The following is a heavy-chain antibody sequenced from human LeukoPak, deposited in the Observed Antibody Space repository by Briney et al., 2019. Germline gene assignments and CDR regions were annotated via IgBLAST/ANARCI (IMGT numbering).Heavy chain of an antibody. CDR3: ATVGDIVVVPAAPYYYGMDV. CDR2: INTNTGNP. V-gene: IGHV7-4-1*02. CDR1: GYTFTSYA. J-gene: IGHJ6*02. D-gene: IGHD2-2*01. Sequence: GASVKVSCKASGYTFTSYAMNWVRQAPGQGLEWMGWINTNTGNPTYAQGFTGRFVFSLDTSVSTAYLQISSLKAEDTAVYYCATVGDIVVVPAAPYYYGMDVWGQGTTVTVSS.